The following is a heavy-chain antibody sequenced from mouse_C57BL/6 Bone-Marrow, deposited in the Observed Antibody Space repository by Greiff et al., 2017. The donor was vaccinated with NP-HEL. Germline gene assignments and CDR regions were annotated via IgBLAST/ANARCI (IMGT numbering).Heavy chain of an antibody. CDR3: TAGVVSFDY. V-gene: IGHV6-3*01. CDR2: IRLKSDNYAT. CDR1: GFTFSNYW. D-gene: IGHD1-1*01. J-gene: IGHJ2*01. Sequence: DVQLVESGGGLVQPGGSMKLSCVASGFTFSNYWMNWVRQSPEKGLEWVAQIRLKSDNYATHYAESVKGRFTISRDDSKSSVYLQMNNLRAEDTGIYYCTAGVVSFDYWGQGTTLTVSS.